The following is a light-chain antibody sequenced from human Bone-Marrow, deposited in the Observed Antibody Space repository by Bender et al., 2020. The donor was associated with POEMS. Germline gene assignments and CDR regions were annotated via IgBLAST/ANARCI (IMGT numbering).Light chain of an antibody. CDR2: DVY. CDR3: SSYTSNTVV. CDR1: SSDVGVSSF. J-gene: IGLJ2*01. Sequence: QSALTQFASVSGSPGQSITISCTGISSDVGVSSFVSWYQHHPGKAPKLVIYDVYDRPSGISYRFSGSKSGNTASLTISGLQTEDEAEYYCSSYTSNTVVFGGGTKLTVL. V-gene: IGLV2-14*03.